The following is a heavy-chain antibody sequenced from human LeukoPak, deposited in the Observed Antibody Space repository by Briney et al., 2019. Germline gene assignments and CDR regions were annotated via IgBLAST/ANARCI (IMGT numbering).Heavy chain of an antibody. V-gene: IGHV1-3*01. CDR3: ARGTYYDGRPYGMDV. Sequence: GASVKVSCKASGYTFTSYGMQWVRQAPGQGLEWMGWINAGNGNTKYSRKFQDRVTITRDTSARTAYMEVNSLRSEDTAVYYCARGTYYDGRPYGMDVWGQGTTVIVSS. CDR2: INAGNGNT. J-gene: IGHJ6*02. CDR1: GYTFTSYG. D-gene: IGHD3-16*01.